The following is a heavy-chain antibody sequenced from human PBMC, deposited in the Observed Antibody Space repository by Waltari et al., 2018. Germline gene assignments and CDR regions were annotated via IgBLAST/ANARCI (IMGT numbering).Heavy chain of an antibody. CDR2: IGGSSSRT. J-gene: IGHJ4*02. D-gene: IGHD5-18*01. CDR3: ARAGVATVSKFDY. V-gene: IGHV4-4*02. Sequence: QVQLQESGPGLVKPSETLSLTCAVSGGSISSSNWWTWIRQPPGKGLEWIGNIGGSSSRTYYNPSLKSRVTISKDTSKKQFSLKLSSVTAADTAVYYCARAGVATVSKFDYWGQGVLVTVSS. CDR1: GGSISSSNW.